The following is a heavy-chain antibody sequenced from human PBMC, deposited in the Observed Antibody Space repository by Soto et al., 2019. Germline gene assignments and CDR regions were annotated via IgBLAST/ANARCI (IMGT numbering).Heavy chain of an antibody. CDR2: ISGSGGST. CDR3: AVGYCSGGSCYGHFDY. J-gene: IGHJ4*02. D-gene: IGHD2-15*01. Sequence: GSLRLSCAASGFTFSSYAMSWVRQAPGKGLEWVSAISGSGGSTYYADSVKGRFTISRDNSKNTLYLQMNSLRAEDTAVYYCAVGYCSGGSCYGHFDYWGQGTLVTVSS. V-gene: IGHV3-23*01. CDR1: GFTFSSYA.